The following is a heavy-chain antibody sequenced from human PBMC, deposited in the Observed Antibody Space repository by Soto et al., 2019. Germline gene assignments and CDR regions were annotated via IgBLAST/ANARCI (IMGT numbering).Heavy chain of an antibody. CDR1: GFTFSNYA. CDR2: IAYNGNNK. D-gene: IGHD2-8*01. Sequence: QVQLVESGGGGVQPGRSLRLSCAASGFTFSNYAMHWVRQAPGKGLEWVAVIAYNGNNKYYADSVKGRFTISRDNSKNTLYLQMHSLRREDTAVYYCASTSGPYYYYGMDVWGHGTTATVSS. J-gene: IGHJ6*02. CDR3: ASTSGPYYYYGMDV. V-gene: IGHV3-30-3*01.